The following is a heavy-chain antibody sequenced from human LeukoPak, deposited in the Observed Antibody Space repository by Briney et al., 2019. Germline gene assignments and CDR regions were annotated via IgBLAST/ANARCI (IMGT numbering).Heavy chain of an antibody. J-gene: IGHJ4*02. CDR2: ISGSGGST. D-gene: IGHD4-17*01. Sequence: GGSLRLSCAASGFTFSSYAMSWVRRAPGKGLEWVSAISGSGGSTYYADSVKGRFTISRDNSKNTLYLQMNSLRAEDTAAYYCAKDRFVQYGDYGWRTPYFDYWGQGTLVTVSS. CDR1: GFTFSSYA. CDR3: AKDRFVQYGDYGWRTPYFDY. V-gene: IGHV3-23*01.